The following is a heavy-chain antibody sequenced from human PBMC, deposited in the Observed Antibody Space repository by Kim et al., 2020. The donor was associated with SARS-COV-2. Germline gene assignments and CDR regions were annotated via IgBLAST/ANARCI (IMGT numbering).Heavy chain of an antibody. D-gene: IGHD6-19*01. J-gene: IGHJ2*01. CDR1: GYTLTELS. CDR3: ATVPKVAVAGIGLWWYFDL. V-gene: IGHV1-24*01. CDR2: FDPEDGET. Sequence: ASVTVSCKVSGYTLTELSMHWVRQAPGKGLEWMGGFDPEDGETIYAQKFQGRVTMTEDTSTDTAYMELSSLRSEDTAVYYCATVPKVAVAGIGLWWYFDLWGRGTLVTVSS.